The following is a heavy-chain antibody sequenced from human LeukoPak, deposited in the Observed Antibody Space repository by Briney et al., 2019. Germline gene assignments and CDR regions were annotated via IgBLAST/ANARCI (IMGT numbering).Heavy chain of an antibody. V-gene: IGHV3-53*01. CDR1: GFTVSSNY. Sequence: GGSLRLSCAASGFTVSSNYMSWVRQAPGKGLEWVSVIYSGGSTYYADSVKGRFTISRDNSKNTLYLQMNSLRAEDTAVYYCARGSWYRGYEFFDYWGQGTLVTVSS. J-gene: IGHJ4*02. CDR3: ARGSWYRGYEFFDY. CDR2: IYSGGST. D-gene: IGHD5-12*01.